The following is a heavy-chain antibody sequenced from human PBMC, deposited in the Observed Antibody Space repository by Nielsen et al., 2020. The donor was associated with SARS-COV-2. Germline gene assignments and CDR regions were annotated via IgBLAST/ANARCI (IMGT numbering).Heavy chain of an antibody. V-gene: IGHV1-2*02. D-gene: IGHD6-19*01. CDR1: GYTFTSYG. Sequence: ASVKVSCKASGYTFTSYGISWVRQAPGQGLEWMGWINPNSGDTNYAQKFQGRVTMTRDTSMSTAYMELSRLRSDDTAVYYCARGLPGYTSGWDSWGQGTLVIVSS. CDR3: ARGLPGYTSGWDS. J-gene: IGHJ4*02. CDR2: INPNSGDT.